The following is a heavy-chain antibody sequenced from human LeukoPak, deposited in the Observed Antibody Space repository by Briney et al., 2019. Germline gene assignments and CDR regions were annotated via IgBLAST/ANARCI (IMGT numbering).Heavy chain of an antibody. CDR2: IVPIFGTA. J-gene: IGHJ6*03. CDR1: GRTFSSYA. CDR3: ARSTYYYGSGSYYNYYYYYMDV. D-gene: IGHD3-10*01. Sequence: ASVKVSCKASGRTFSSYAISWVRQAPGQGLEWMGGIVPIFGTANYAQKFQGRVTITADESTSTAYMELSSLRSEDTAVYYCARSTYYYGSGSYYNYYYYYMDVWGKGTTVTISS. V-gene: IGHV1-69*13.